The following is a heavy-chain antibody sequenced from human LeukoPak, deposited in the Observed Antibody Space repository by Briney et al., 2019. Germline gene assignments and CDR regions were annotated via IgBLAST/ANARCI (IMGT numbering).Heavy chain of an antibody. CDR2: IYYSGSST. J-gene: IGHJ6*02. V-gene: IGHV4-59*01. CDR1: GGSMSGFF. D-gene: IGHD3-10*01. Sequence: PSETLSLTCTVSGGSMSGFFWTWIRQPPGRELEWIGSIYYSGSSTKYNPSLKSRVTISVDTSKSQFSLNLNSATAPDTAVYYCARTSRHFYGSGTNLTPWPAGMDVWGQGTTVTVSS. CDR3: ARTSRHFYGSGTNLTPWPAGMDV.